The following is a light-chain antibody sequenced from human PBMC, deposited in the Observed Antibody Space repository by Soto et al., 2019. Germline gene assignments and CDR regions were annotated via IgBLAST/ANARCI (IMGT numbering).Light chain of an antibody. V-gene: IGKV1-39*01. CDR3: QQRYSTPYT. CDR1: QIISSF. Sequence: DIQMTQSPSSLSASVGDRVTITCRASQIISSFLNWYQQEPGKAPKLLIYGASSLQRGVPSRFSGGGSGTDFTFTIGSLQPEDFATYYCQQRYSTPYTFGQGTELEIK. CDR2: GAS. J-gene: IGKJ2*01.